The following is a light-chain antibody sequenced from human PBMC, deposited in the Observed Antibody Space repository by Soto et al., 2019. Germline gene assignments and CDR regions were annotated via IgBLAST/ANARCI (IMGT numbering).Light chain of an antibody. CDR2: AAS. CDR3: QQYYSYPLT. Sequence: AIRVNKCPSYFSSSTGDRVTITCRASQGISSYLAWYQQKPGKAPKLLIYAASTLQSGVPSRFSGSGSGTDVTLTISCLKSEDGATYNCQQYYSYPLTFCGGTKV. CDR1: QGISSY. V-gene: IGKV1-8*01. J-gene: IGKJ4*01.